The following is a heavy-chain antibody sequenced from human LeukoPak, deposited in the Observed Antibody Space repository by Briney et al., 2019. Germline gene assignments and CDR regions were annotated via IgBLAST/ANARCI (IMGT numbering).Heavy chain of an antibody. Sequence: SETLSLTCTVSGGSISSYYWSWIRQPPGKGLEWIGYIYYSGSTNYNPSLKSRVTISIDTSKNQFSLKLSSVTAADTAVYYCARGDFSGGYCYDYWGQGTLVTVSS. D-gene: IGHD2-15*01. V-gene: IGHV4-59*01. CDR2: IYYSGST. CDR1: GGSISSYY. J-gene: IGHJ4*02. CDR3: ARGDFSGGYCYDY.